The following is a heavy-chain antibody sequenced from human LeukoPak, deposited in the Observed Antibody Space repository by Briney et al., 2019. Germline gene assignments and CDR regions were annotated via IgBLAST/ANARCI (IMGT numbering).Heavy chain of an antibody. J-gene: IGHJ4*02. CDR3: TRLAVAGNFDY. D-gene: IGHD6-19*01. Sequence: GGSLRLSCAASGFTFNKAWMSWVRQAPGKGLEWVGRIKTEAGGGTADYAAPVRGRFTISRDDSKNTLYLQMNSLKTEDTAVYYCTRLAVAGNFDYWGQGTLVTVSS. V-gene: IGHV3-15*01. CDR1: GFTFNKAW. CDR2: IKTEAGGGTA.